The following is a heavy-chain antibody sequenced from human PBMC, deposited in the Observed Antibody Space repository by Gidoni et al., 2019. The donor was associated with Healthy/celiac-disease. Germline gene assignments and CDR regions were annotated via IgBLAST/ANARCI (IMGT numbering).Heavy chain of an antibody. CDR1: GFTFSGSA. D-gene: IGHD2-2*01. V-gene: IGHV3-73*02. CDR3: TRPLKYCSSTSCYHWFDP. Sequence: EVQLVESGGGLVQPGGSRKLSCAASGFTFSGSAMHWVRQASGKGLEWVGRIRSKANSYATAYAASVKGRFTISRDDSKNTAYLQMNSLKTEDTAVYYCTRPLKYCSSTSCYHWFDPWGQGTLVTVSS. CDR2: IRSKANSYAT. J-gene: IGHJ5*02.